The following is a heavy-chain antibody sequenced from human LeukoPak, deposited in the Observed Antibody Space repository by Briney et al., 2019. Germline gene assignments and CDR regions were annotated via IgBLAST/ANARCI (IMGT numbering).Heavy chain of an antibody. J-gene: IGHJ4*02. V-gene: IGHV3-23*01. D-gene: IGHD6-6*01. CDR2: ISGSGGST. CDR1: GFTFSSYA. Sequence: SGGSLRLSCAASGFTFSSYAMSWVRQAPGKGLEWVSAISGSGGSTYYADSVKGRFTISRDNSKNTLYLQMNSLRAEDTAVYYCAKEVFYSSSSRAFDYWGQGTLVTVSS. CDR3: AKEVFYSSSSRAFDY.